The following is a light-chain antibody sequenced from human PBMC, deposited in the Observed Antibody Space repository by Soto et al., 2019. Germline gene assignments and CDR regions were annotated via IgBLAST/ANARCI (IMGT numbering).Light chain of an antibody. Sequence: VLAQPASVSGSPGQSITISCTGTSSDVGGYNYVSWYQQYPGRAPKLMIYEVSNRPSGVSNRFSGSKSGNTASLTISGLQAEDEADYYCSSFTSSSTQVLGGGTKVTVL. CDR2: EVS. J-gene: IGLJ3*02. CDR1: SSDVGGYNY. CDR3: SSFTSSSTQV. V-gene: IGLV2-14*01.